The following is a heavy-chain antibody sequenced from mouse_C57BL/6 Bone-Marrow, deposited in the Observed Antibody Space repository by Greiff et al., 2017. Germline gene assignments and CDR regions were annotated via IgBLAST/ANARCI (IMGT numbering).Heavy chain of an antibody. CDR2: IDPSDSYT. CDR1: GYTFTSYW. V-gene: IGHV1-69*01. CDR3: ARYGTTVPQFAY. J-gene: IGHJ3*01. Sequence: VQLQQPGAELVMPGASVKLSCKASGYTFTSYWMHWVKQRPGQGLEWIGEIDPSDSYTNYNQKFKGKSTLTVDKSSSTAYMQLSSLTSEDSAVYYCARYGTTVPQFAYWGQGTLVTVSA. D-gene: IGHD1-1*01.